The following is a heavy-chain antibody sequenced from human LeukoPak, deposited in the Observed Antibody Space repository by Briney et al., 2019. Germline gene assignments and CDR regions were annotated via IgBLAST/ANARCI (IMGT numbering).Heavy chain of an antibody. Sequence: GGSLRLSCAASGFTFSSYAMRWVRQAPGKGLEWVSGISGSGDSTYYADSVKGRFTISRDNSKNTLYLQMNSLRAEDTAVYYCARRSGIAVAGAFDYWGQGTLVTVSS. D-gene: IGHD6-19*01. V-gene: IGHV3-23*01. CDR3: ARRSGIAVAGAFDY. CDR2: ISGSGDST. J-gene: IGHJ4*02. CDR1: GFTFSSYA.